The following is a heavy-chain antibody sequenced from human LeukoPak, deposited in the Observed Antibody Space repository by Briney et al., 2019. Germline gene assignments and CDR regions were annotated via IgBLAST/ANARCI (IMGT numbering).Heavy chain of an antibody. J-gene: IGHJ4*02. CDR2: IWYDRSKK. V-gene: IGHV3-33*06. D-gene: IGHD4/OR15-4a*01. CDR3: AKGDDYKSLYFDN. CDR1: GFRFSDFG. Sequence: GGSLRLSCAASGFRFSDFGMHWVRQAPGKGLEWVAVIWYDRSKKFYADSVEGRFTISSDNSKNTQFLQMNSLRDEDTAVYYCAKGDDYKSLYFDNWGQGSLVTVTA.